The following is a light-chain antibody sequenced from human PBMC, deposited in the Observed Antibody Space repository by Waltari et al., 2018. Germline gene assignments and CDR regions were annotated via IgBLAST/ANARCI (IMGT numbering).Light chain of an antibody. Sequence: DIVMTQSPESLPVSLGERATINCKSSQSLFYISNNKNYLAWYQQKPGQPPKLLIYRASTRDSGVPERFSGSGSGTDFTLTISSLQAEDVAVYNCQQYFDTPFTFGPGTKV. CDR2: RAS. V-gene: IGKV4-1*01. CDR1: QSLFYISNNKNY. J-gene: IGKJ3*01. CDR3: QQYFDTPFT.